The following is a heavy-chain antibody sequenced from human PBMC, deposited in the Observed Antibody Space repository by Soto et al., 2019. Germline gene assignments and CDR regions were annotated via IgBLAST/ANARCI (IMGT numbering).Heavy chain of an antibody. Sequence: QVQLVQSGAEEKKPGASVKVSCKASGYTFTSYAMHWVRQAPGQRLEWMGWINAGNGNTKYSQKFQGRVTITSDTSASTAYMELSSLRSEDTAVYYWARSIVVVTAIDYWGQGTLVTVSS. CDR1: GYTFTSYA. D-gene: IGHD2-21*02. J-gene: IGHJ4*02. CDR2: INAGNGNT. V-gene: IGHV1-3*05. CDR3: ARSIVVVTAIDY.